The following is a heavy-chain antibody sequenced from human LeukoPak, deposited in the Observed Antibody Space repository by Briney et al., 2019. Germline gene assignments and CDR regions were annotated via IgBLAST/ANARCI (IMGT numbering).Heavy chain of an antibody. Sequence: VASVKVSCKVSGYTLTELSIHWVRQAPGKGLEWMGGEDGRPIYAQKFQGRVTMTEDTSTDTAYMDVSSLRSEDTAVYYCVSIDLDSWGQGTLVTVSS. CDR1: GYTLTELS. D-gene: IGHD3-16*02. J-gene: IGHJ4*02. CDR2: EDGRP. CDR3: VSIDLDS. V-gene: IGHV1-24*01.